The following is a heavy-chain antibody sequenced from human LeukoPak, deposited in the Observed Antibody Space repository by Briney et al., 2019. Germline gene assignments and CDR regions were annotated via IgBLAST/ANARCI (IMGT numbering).Heavy chain of an antibody. CDR3: AKDISAYGDYPNFDY. Sequence: GGSLRLSCAASGFTFDDYAMHWVRQAPGKGLEWVSGISWNSGSIGYADSVKGRFTISRDNAKNSPYLQMNSLRADDTALYYCAKDISAYGDYPNFDYWGQGTLVTVSS. V-gene: IGHV3-9*01. CDR1: GFTFDDYA. CDR2: ISWNSGSI. J-gene: IGHJ4*02. D-gene: IGHD4-17*01.